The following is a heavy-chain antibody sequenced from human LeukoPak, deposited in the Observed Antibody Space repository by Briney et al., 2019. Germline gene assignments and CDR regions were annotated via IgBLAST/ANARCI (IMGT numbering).Heavy chain of an antibody. CDR3: ARGTYDYSDAFDI. CDR2: IYHRGGT. D-gene: IGHD4-11*01. CDR1: GGSISSGGNS. V-gene: IGHV4-30-2*01. J-gene: IGHJ3*02. Sequence: SETLSLTCNVSGGSISSGGNSWSWIRQPPGKGLEWIGYIYHRGGTYYNPSLKSRVTISGDKSKNQFSLKLSSVTAADTAVYYCARGTYDYSDAFDIWGQGTMVTVSS.